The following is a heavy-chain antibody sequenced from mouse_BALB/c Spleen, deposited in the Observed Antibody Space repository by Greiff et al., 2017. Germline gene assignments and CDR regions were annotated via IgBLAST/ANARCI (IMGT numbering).Heavy chain of an antibody. Sequence: QVQLQQSGPGLVAPSQSLSITCTVSGFSLTGYGVNWARQPPGKGLEWLGMIWGDGSTDYNSALKSRLSISKDNSKSQVFLKMNSLQTDDTARYYCAGVYYYGSSYWYFDVWGAGTTVTVSS. CDR3: AGVYYYGSSYWYFDV. D-gene: IGHD1-1*01. CDR2: IWGDGST. V-gene: IGHV2-6-7*01. CDR1: GFSLTGYG. J-gene: IGHJ1*01.